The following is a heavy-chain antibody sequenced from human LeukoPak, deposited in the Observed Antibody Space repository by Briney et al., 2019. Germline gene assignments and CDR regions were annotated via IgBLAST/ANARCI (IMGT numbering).Heavy chain of an antibody. J-gene: IGHJ4*02. CDR2: ISYDGSNK. CDR3: AKDTPHDY. V-gene: IGHV3-30*18. CDR1: GFTFSSYG. Sequence: PGKSLRLSCAASGFTFSSYGMHWVRQAPGKGLEWVAVISYDGSNKYYADSVKGRFTISRDNSKNTLYLQMNSLRAEDTAAYYCAKDTPHDYWGQGTLVTVSS.